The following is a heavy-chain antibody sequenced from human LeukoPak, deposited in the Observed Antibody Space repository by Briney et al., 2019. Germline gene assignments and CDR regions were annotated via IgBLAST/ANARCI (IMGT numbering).Heavy chain of an antibody. CDR1: GGTFSSYA. V-gene: IGHV1-69*05. CDR2: IIPIFGTA. J-gene: IGHJ5*02. CDR3: ARDYGYNWNYGGGGWFDP. Sequence: SVKVSCKASGGTFSSYAISWVRQAPGQGLEWMGRIIPIFGTANYAQKFQGRITITTDESTSTAYMELSSLRSEDTAVYYCARDYGYNWNYGGGGWFDPWGQGTLVTVSS. D-gene: IGHD1-7*01.